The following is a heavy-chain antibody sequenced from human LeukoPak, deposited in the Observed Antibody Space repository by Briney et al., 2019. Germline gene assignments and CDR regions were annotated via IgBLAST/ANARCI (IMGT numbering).Heavy chain of an antibody. Sequence: GSLRLSCAASGFTFKDYWMHWVRQVPGKGLVWVARIISDGSSSSYADSVKGRFTMSRDNAKNTLYLQMNSLRAEDTAVYYCARDGSFWSGFHAFDLWGQGTVVTVSS. CDR1: GFTFKDYW. CDR3: ARDGSFWSGFHAFDL. CDR2: IISDGSSS. J-gene: IGHJ3*01. D-gene: IGHD3-3*01. V-gene: IGHV3-74*01.